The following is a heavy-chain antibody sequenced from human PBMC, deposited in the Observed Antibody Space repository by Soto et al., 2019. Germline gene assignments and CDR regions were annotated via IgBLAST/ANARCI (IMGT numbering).Heavy chain of an antibody. J-gene: IGHJ4*02. CDR3: ARVYYDFWSGDPFDY. CDR2: IYYSGST. V-gene: IGHV4-61*01. D-gene: IGHD3-3*01. CDR1: GGSVSSGSYY. Sequence: PSETLSLTCTVSGGSVSSGSYYWSWIRQPPGKGLEWIGYIYYSGSTNYNPSLKSRVTISVDTSKNQFSLKLSSVTAADTAVYYCARVYYDFWSGDPFDYWGQGTLVTVSS.